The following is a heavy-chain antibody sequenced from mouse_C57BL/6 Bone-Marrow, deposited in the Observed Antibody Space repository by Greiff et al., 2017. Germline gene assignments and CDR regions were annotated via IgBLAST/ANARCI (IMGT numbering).Heavy chain of an antibody. Sequence: VQLQQSGPELVKPGASVKISCKASGYSFTDYNMNWVKQSNGKSLEWIGVINPNYGTTSYNQKFTGKAILTVDQSSSTAYMQLNSPTSEDSAVSYCARGYDYDYAMDYWGQGTSVTVSS. CDR3: ARGYDYDYAMDY. CDR2: INPNYGTT. J-gene: IGHJ4*01. D-gene: IGHD2-4*01. CDR1: GYSFTDYN. V-gene: IGHV1-39*01.